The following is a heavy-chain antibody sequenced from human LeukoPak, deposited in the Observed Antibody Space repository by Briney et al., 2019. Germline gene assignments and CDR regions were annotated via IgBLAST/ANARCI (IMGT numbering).Heavy chain of an antibody. D-gene: IGHD4-17*01. Sequence: GGSLRLSCAASGFTFDDYGMSWVRQAPGKGLEWVSAINWNGGSTGYADSVKGRFIVSRDNAKNSLYLQMNSLGAEDTALYYCARTSGGYGDWAYWGQGILVTVSS. J-gene: IGHJ4*02. CDR1: GFTFDDYG. V-gene: IGHV3-20*04. CDR3: ARTSGGYGDWAY. CDR2: INWNGGST.